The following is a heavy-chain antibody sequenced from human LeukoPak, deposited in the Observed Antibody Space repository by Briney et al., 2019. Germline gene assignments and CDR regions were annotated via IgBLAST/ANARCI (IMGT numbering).Heavy chain of an antibody. CDR1: GFTFSSYA. CDR3: ARGSPYYFDY. Sequence: GGSLRLSCAASGFTFSSYAMHWVRQAPGKGLEWVAVISYDGSNKYYADSVKGRFTISRDNSKNTLYLQMNSLRAEDTAVYYCARGSPYYFDYWGQGALVTVSS. CDR2: ISYDGSNK. V-gene: IGHV3-30-3*01. J-gene: IGHJ4*02.